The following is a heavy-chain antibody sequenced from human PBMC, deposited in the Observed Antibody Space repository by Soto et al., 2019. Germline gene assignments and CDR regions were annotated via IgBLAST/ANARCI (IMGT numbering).Heavy chain of an antibody. CDR1: SGSISSSNW. D-gene: IGHD3-16*01. Sequence: QVQLQESGPGLVKPSGTLSLTCAVSSGSISSSNWWSWVRQPPGKGLEWIGEIYHSGSTNYNPSLTSRFTISVDKSKSQFSLKLSSVTAADTAVYYCARILTGSRYYFDYWGQGTLVTVSS. J-gene: IGHJ4*02. CDR2: IYHSGST. V-gene: IGHV4-4*02. CDR3: ARILTGSRYYFDY.